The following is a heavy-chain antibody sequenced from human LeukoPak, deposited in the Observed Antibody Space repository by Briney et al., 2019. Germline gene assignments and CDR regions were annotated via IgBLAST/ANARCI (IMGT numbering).Heavy chain of an antibody. Sequence: ASVKVSCKASGYTFTSYGISWVRRAPGQGLEWMGWISAYNGNTNYAQKLQGRVTMTTDTSTSTAYMELRSLRSDDTAVYYCARDWPAYYDFWSGYSDPHGMDVWGQGTTVTVSS. CDR3: ARDWPAYYDFWSGYSDPHGMDV. J-gene: IGHJ6*02. CDR1: GYTFTSYG. D-gene: IGHD3-3*01. V-gene: IGHV1-18*01. CDR2: ISAYNGNT.